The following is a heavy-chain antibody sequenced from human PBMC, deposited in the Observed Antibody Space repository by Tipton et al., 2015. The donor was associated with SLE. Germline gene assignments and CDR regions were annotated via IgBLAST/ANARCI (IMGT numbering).Heavy chain of an antibody. Sequence: TLSLTCAVYGGSFSVCYWSWIRQSPGKGLGWIGGINHSGSTNYNPSLKSRVSISVDTSKNHFSLKLSSATAADTAVYYCARHDTNYGRNWFDPWGQGTLVTVSS. V-gene: IGHV4-34*01. D-gene: IGHD2-8*01. CDR1: GGSFSVCY. CDR2: INHSGST. CDR3: ARHDTNYGRNWFDP. J-gene: IGHJ5*02.